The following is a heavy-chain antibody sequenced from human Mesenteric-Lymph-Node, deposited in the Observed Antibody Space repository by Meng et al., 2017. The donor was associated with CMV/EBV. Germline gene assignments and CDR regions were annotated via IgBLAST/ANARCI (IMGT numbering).Heavy chain of an antibody. Sequence: SVKVSCKASGGTFSSYTISWVRQAPGQGLEWMGRIIPILGIANYAQKFQGRVTITADKSTSTAYMELSSLRSDDTAIYFCARGGGDDELDYWGQGTLVTVSS. J-gene: IGHJ4*02. D-gene: IGHD3-16*01. CDR1: GGTFSSYT. V-gene: IGHV1-69*02. CDR3: ARGGGDDELDY. CDR2: IIPILGIA.